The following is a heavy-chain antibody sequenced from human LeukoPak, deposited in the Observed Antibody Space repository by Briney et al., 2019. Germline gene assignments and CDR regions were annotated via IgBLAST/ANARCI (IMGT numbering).Heavy chain of an antibody. D-gene: IGHD2-15*01. CDR3: ARYAQYCSGGSCYY. CDR2: IYSGGST. J-gene: IGHJ4*02. CDR1: GFTVSSNY. Sequence: PGGSLRLSCAASGFTVSSNYMSWVRPAPGKWLEWVSVIYSGGSTYYADSVKGRFTISRDNSKNTLYLQMNSLRAEDTAVYYCARYAQYCSGGSCYYWGQGTLVTVSS. V-gene: IGHV3-66*01.